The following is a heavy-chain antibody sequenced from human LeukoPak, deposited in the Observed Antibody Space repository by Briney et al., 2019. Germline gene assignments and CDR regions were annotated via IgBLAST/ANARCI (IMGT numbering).Heavy chain of an antibody. V-gene: IGHV4-34*01. CDR1: GGSFSGYY. CDR3: ARHIPILELRAWFDP. D-gene: IGHD1-7*01. J-gene: IGHJ5*02. CDR2: INHCGST. Sequence: SETLSLTCAVYGGSFSGYYWSWIRQPPGKGLEWIGEINHCGSTNYNPSLKSRVTISVDTSKNQFSLKLSSVTAADTAVYYCARHIPILELRAWFDPWGQGTLVTVSS.